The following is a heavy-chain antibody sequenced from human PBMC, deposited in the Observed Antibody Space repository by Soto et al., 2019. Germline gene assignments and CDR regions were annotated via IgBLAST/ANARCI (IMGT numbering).Heavy chain of an antibody. J-gene: IGHJ4*02. D-gene: IGHD5-12*01. CDR1: GYSMRSGYY. CDR3: ARVVASHFDF. CDR2: VYHSGKT. V-gene: IGHV4-38-2*01. Sequence: SETLSLTCGVSGYSMRSGYYWGWIRQPPGEGLEWIGNVYHSGKTYYNPSLKSRVTVSLDTSKNQFSLNLTSVTAADTAMYYCARVVASHFDFWGQGLLVTVSS.